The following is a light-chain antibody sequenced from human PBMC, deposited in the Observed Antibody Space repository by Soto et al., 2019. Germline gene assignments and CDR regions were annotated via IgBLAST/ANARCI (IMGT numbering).Light chain of an antibody. J-gene: IGKJ1*01. Sequence: DIQVTQSPPTLSASVGDRVTITCRASQTISTWMAWYQQKSGKAPKVLIYKASSLESGVPSRFSGSGSGTEFTLTISSLQPDDFATYYCQQYNSYSSFGQGTKVDIK. CDR2: KAS. CDR1: QTISTW. CDR3: QQYNSYSS. V-gene: IGKV1-5*03.